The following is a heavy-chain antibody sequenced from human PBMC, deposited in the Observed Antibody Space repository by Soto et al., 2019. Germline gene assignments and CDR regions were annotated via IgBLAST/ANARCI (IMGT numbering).Heavy chain of an antibody. CDR1: GYTFTGYY. D-gene: IGHD4-17*01. CDR2: INPNSGGT. V-gene: IGHV1-2*02. J-gene: IGHJ4*02. Sequence: ASVKVSCKASGYTFTGYYMHWVRQAPGQGLEWMGWINPNSGGTNYAQKFQGRVTMTRDTSISTAYMELSRLRSDDTAVYYCARDRNDYGVYFDYWGEGTLVTVYS. CDR3: ARDRNDYGVYFDY.